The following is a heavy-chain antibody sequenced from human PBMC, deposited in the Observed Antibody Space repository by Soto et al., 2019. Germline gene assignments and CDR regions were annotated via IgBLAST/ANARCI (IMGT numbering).Heavy chain of an antibody. J-gene: IGHJ3*02. CDR3: ARDPHYRYCSSTSCYRSGLTGTSPCAFDI. CDR2: IIPIFGTA. CDR1: GGTFSSYA. Sequence: SVKVSCKASGGTFSSYAISWVRQAPGQGLEWMGGIIPIFGTANYAQKFQGRVTITADESTSTAYMELSSLRSEDTAVYYCARDPHYRYCSSTSCYRSGLTGTSPCAFDIWGQGTMVTVSS. D-gene: IGHD2-2*01. V-gene: IGHV1-69*13.